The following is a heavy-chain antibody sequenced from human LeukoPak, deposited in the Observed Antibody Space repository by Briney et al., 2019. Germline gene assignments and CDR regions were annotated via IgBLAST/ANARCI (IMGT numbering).Heavy chain of an antibody. D-gene: IGHD5-18*01. J-gene: IGHJ6*02. CDR3: ARVGTAMVNRYYGMDV. CDR1: GFTFSSYA. Sequence: GGSLRLSCAASGFTFSSYAMHWVRQAPGKGLEWVAVISYDGGNKYYADSVKGRFTISRDNSKNTLYLQMNSLRAEDTAVYYCARVGTAMVNRYYGMDVWGQGTTVTVSS. CDR2: ISYDGGNK. V-gene: IGHV3-30*04.